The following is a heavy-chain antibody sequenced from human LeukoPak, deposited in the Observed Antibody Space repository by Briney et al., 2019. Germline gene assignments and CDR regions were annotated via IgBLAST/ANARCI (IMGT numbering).Heavy chain of an antibody. CDR2: ISSSSSYI. V-gene: IGHV3-21*04. CDR1: GFTFSSYS. J-gene: IGHJ4*02. D-gene: IGHD5-24*01. CDR3: AKMATIGGFDY. Sequence: GGSLRLSCAASGFTFSSYSMNWVRQAPGKGLEWVSSISSSSSYIYYADSVKGRFTISRDNAKNSLYLQMNSLRAEDTAVYYCAKMATIGGFDYWGQGTLVTVSS.